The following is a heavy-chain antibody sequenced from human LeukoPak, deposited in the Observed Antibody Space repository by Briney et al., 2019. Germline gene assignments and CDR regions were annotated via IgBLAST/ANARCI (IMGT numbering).Heavy chain of an antibody. CDR2: IDSGGRT. CDR3: AKTVVGAGWNYFDY. Sequence: GGSLRLSCAASGFTLNNAWMSWVRQAPGKGLEWVSNIDSGGRTYFGDSVKGRFTISRDDSKNTLYLQMSSLRGEDTAVYYCAKTVVGAGWNYFDYWGQGTLVTVSS. CDR1: GFTLNNAW. V-gene: IGHV3-23*01. J-gene: IGHJ4*02. D-gene: IGHD3-9*01.